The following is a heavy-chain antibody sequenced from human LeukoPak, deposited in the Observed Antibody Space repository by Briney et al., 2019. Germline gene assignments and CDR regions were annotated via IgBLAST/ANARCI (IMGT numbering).Heavy chain of an antibody. J-gene: IGHJ4*02. CDR1: GYTFTSYG. CDR3: ARSYDSSGYYHY. Sequence: ASVKVSCKASGYTFTSYGISWVRQAPGQGLEWMGWISAYNGNTNYAQKLQGRVTMTTDTSTSTAYMELSSLRSEDTAVYYCARSYDSSGYYHYWGQGTLVTVSS. CDR2: ISAYNGNT. V-gene: IGHV1-18*01. D-gene: IGHD3-22*01.